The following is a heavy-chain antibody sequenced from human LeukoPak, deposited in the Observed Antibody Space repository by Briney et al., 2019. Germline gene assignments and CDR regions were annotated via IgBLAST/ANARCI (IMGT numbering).Heavy chain of an antibody. CDR1: GFTFSSYS. J-gene: IGHJ6*03. CDR2: IKQDGSEK. Sequence: GGSLRLSCAASGFTFSSYSMNWVRQAPGKGLEWVANIKQDGSEKYYVDSVKGRFTISRDNAKNSLYLQMNSLRADDTAVYYCARLLEPATGYYMDVWGKGTTVTISS. V-gene: IGHV3-7*01. CDR3: ARLLEPATGYYMDV. D-gene: IGHD5-24*01.